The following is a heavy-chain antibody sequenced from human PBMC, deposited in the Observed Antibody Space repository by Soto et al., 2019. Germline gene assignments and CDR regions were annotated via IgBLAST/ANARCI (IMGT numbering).Heavy chain of an antibody. CDR3: VTRSRGLQSSPPRLDS. D-gene: IGHD4-4*01. V-gene: IGHV3-23*01. CDR1: GLTFSGYG. CDR2: ISGSGSTT. J-gene: IGHJ4*02. Sequence: EVQLLESGGGLVQPGGSLRLSCAASGLTFSGYGMSWVRQAPGTGLEWVSAISGSGSTTYYADSVKGRFPISRDDSKNSLFRQMNSLRAEDTAVYYCVTRSRGLQSSPPRLDSWGQGTLVTVSS.